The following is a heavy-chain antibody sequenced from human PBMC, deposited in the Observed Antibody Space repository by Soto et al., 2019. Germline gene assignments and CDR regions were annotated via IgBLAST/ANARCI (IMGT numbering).Heavy chain of an antibody. Sequence: QVQLVQSGAEMQQPGASVRLSCKASGGTFSKYSFSWVRQAPGQGLEWLGGTIPMFGTPNYAQQFQGRVAISADASTATVYMELSSLRSEDTAVYFCARPLRDRNYCYGMAVGGQGTTVTVSS. CDR3: ARPLRDRNYCYGMAV. J-gene: IGHJ6*02. D-gene: IGHD3-22*01. V-gene: IGHV1-69*01. CDR2: TIPMFGTP. CDR1: GGTFSKYS.